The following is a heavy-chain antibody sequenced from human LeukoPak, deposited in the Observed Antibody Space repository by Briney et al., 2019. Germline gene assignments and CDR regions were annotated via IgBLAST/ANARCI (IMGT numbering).Heavy chain of an antibody. CDR2: LRYDGSNK. CDR3: AKERIQLWLPNFDC. D-gene: IGHD5-18*01. J-gene: IGHJ4*02. V-gene: IGHV3-30*02. Sequence: GGSLRLSCAASGFTFSSYGMHWVRQAPGKGLEWVAFLRYDGSNKYYADSVKGRFTISRDNSKNTLYLQINSLRAEDTAVYYCAKERIQLWLPNFDCWGQGTLVTVSS. CDR1: GFTFSSYG.